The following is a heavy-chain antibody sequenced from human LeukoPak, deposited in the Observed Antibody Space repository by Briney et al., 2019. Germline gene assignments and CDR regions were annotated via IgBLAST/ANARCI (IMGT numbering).Heavy chain of an antibody. CDR3: ARLTVDTAMVPFDY. V-gene: IGHV4-39*07. D-gene: IGHD5-18*01. CDR1: GGSISSSSYY. Sequence: SETLSLTCTVSGGSISSSSYYWGWIRQPPGKGLEWIGSIYYSGSTYYNPSLKSRVTRSVDTSKNQFSLKLSSVTAADTAVYYCARLTVDTAMVPFDYWGQGTLVTVSS. J-gene: IGHJ4*02. CDR2: IYYSGST.